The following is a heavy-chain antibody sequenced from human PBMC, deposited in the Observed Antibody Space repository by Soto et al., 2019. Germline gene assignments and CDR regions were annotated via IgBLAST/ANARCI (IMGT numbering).Heavy chain of an antibody. CDR2: INPDSGGT. CDR1: RYTFTDYY. Sequence: QVPLVQSGAEVRKPGASVKVSCKASRYTFTDYYIHWVRQAPGQGLEWMGWINPDSGGTNSAQKFQGRVTMTRDTSISTAYMELSILRSDDTAVYYCARAFYSSARAFEIWGQGTMVTVSS. CDR3: ARAFYSSARAFEI. V-gene: IGHV1-2*02. D-gene: IGHD6-19*01. J-gene: IGHJ3*02.